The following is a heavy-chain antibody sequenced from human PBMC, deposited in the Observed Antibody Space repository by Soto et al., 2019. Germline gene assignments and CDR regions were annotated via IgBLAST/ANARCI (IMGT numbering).Heavy chain of an antibody. J-gene: IGHJ1*01. CDR2: ISRSDYT. V-gene: IGHV3-21*04. CDR3: AGEDSIKIPAVSDF. D-gene: IGHD2-2*01. CDR1: GLAFNNYG. Sequence: GRSLSLSCTVSGLAFNNYGINCARQAPGKGLEWVSSISRSDYTYYSDSVKGRFAISRDNAKSSVSLQMNTLRVEDTAVYYCAGEDSIKIPAVSDFWGPGALVTISS.